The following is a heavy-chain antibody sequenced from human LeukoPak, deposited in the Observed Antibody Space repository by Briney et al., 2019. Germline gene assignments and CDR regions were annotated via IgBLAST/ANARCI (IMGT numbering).Heavy chain of an antibody. D-gene: IGHD3-22*01. CDR2: ISYDGSNK. V-gene: IGHV3-30*18. CDR3: AKDPSGVYDSSGYYYGRWAFDI. CDR1: GFTFSSYG. Sequence: PGGSPRLSCAASGFTFSSYGMHWVRQAPGKGLKWVAVISYDGSNKYYADSVKGRFTISRDNSKNTLYLQMNSLRAEDTAVYYCAKDPSGVYDSSGYYYGRWAFDIWGQGTMVTVSS. J-gene: IGHJ3*02.